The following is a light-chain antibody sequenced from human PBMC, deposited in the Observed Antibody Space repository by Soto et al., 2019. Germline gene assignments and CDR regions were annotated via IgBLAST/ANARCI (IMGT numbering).Light chain of an antibody. CDR1: QSVSSSY. CDR2: GAS. CDR3: QHYGSSLSIT. V-gene: IGKV3-20*01. Sequence: ELVLPQSPGTLSLSPGERATLSCRASQSVSSSYLAWYQQKPGQAPRLLIYGASSRATGIPDRFSGSGSGSDFTLTISRLEPEYFAVYYCQHYGSSLSITFGQGTRLESK. J-gene: IGKJ5*01.